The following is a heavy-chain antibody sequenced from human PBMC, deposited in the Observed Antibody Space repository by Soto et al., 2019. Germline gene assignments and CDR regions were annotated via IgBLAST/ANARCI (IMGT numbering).Heavy chain of an antibody. Sequence: QVQLQESGPGLVKPSQTLSVTCTVSGGSLSSDNFFWSWVRQHPETGLEWVGYIYHTGAAYYNPSLKGRLTISLDTSKNRFSMSLISVTAADTAVYYCAREVISPATSDAFDIWGQGTMVTVSS. CDR1: GGSLSSDNFF. V-gene: IGHV4-31*03. CDR2: IYHTGAA. CDR3: AREVISPATSDAFDI. D-gene: IGHD1-26*01. J-gene: IGHJ3*02.